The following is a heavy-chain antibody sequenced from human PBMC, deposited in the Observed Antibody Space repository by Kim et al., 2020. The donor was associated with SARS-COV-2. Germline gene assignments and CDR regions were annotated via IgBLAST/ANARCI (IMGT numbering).Heavy chain of an antibody. D-gene: IGHD3-10*01. V-gene: IGHV4-61*01. CDR2: IYYSGST. CDR3: ARGSIWFGDLNWFDP. CDR1: GGSVSSGSYY. J-gene: IGHJ5*02. Sequence: SETLSLTCTVSGGSVSSGSYYWSWIRQPPGKGLEWIGYIYYSGSTNYNPSLKSRVTISVDTSKNQFSLKLSSVTAADTAVYYCARGSIWFGDLNWFDPWGQGTLVTVSS.